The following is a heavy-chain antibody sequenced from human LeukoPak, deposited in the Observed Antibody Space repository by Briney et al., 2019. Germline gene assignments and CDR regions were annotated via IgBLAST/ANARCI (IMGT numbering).Heavy chain of an antibody. D-gene: IGHD1-26*01. CDR1: GGSISSGGYY. CDR2: IYYSGST. CDR3: ARGIVGATVSYYFDY. V-gene: IGHV4-31*03. J-gene: IGHJ4*02. Sequence: SETLSLTCTVSGGSISSGGYYWSWIRQHPGKGLEWIGYIYYSGSTYYNPSLKSRVTTSVDTSKNQFSLKLSSVTAADTAVYYCARGIVGATVSYYFDYWGQGTLVTVSS.